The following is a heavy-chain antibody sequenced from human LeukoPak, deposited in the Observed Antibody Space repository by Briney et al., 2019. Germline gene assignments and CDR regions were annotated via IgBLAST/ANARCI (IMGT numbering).Heavy chain of an antibody. V-gene: IGHV3-23*01. Sequence: GASLRLSCAASGFTFSSYAISWVRQAPGKGLEWVSAISGSGGSTYYADSVKGRFTISRDNSKNTLYLQMNSLRAEDTAVYYCAKDGIVGATRDYFDYWGQGTLVTVSS. CDR3: AKDGIVGATRDYFDY. CDR2: ISGSGGST. CDR1: GFTFSSYA. J-gene: IGHJ4*02. D-gene: IGHD1-26*01.